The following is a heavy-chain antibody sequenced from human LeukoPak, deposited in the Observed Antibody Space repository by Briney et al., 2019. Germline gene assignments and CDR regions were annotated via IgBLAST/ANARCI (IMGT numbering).Heavy chain of an antibody. Sequence: SETLSLTCTVSGGSLSSSHYYWGWIRQPPGEGLEWIGSIYYSGSTYYNPSLNSRVTLSVDTSKNHFSLKLNSVTAADTAVYFLSKSGLEGVTTIGPIQPFDYWGQGTLVTVSS. CDR2: IYYSGST. CDR1: GGSLSSSHYY. V-gene: IGHV4-39*02. D-gene: IGHD2-21*02. J-gene: IGHJ4*02. CDR3: SKSGLEGVTTIGPIQPFDY.